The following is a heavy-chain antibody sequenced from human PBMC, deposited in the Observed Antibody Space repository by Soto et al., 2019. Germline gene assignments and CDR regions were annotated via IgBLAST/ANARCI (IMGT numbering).Heavy chain of an antibody. D-gene: IGHD3-10*01. Sequence: ETLSLTCTVSGCSISSYYWSWIRQPPGKGLEWIGYIYYSGSTNYNPSLKSRVTISVDTSKNQFSLKLSSVTAADTAVYYCARDPYGSGSYDWFDPWGQGTLVTVSS. CDR1: GCSISSYY. J-gene: IGHJ5*02. CDR3: ARDPYGSGSYDWFDP. V-gene: IGHV4-59*01. CDR2: IYYSGST.